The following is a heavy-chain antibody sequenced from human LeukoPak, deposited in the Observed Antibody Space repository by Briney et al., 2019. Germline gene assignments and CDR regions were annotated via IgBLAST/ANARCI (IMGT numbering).Heavy chain of an antibody. V-gene: IGHV3-7*01. D-gene: IGHD1-7*01. CDR3: ARDGELAAYYYYYMDV. CDR1: GFTFSSYW. CDR2: IKQDGSEK. Sequence: GGSLRLSCAASGFTFSSYWMSWVRQAPGKGLEWVANIKQDGSEKYYVDSVKGRFTISRDNAKNSLYLQMNSLRAEDTAVYYCARDGELAAYYYYYMDVWGKGTTVTVSS. J-gene: IGHJ6*03.